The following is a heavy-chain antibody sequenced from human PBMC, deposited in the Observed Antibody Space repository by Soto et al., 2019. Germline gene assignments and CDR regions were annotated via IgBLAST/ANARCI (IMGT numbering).Heavy chain of an antibody. J-gene: IGHJ6*02. CDR2: IIAYNGNT. D-gene: IGHD3-3*01. V-gene: IGHV1-18*04. Sequence: ASVKVSCKASGYTFTSYGISWVRQAPGQGLVWMGWIIAYNGNTNYAQKLQGRVTMITDKSPSSAYKEQRSLRSAATAVDYCARDRNYDCWSDYWPYLGYYGMDVWGQGTTVTVSS. CDR3: ARDRNYDCWSDYWPYLGYYGMDV. CDR1: GYTFTSYG.